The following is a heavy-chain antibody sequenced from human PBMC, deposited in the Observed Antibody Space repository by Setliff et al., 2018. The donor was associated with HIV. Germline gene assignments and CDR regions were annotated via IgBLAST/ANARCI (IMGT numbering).Heavy chain of an antibody. V-gene: IGHV4-61*09. CDR1: GGSIRSGSYY. CDR3: ARGVGRPVPGYSYGIDY. Sequence: SETLSLTCSVSGGSIRSGSYYWSWIRQPAGKGLEWIGHIYTSGSTNYNPSLKSRVTISVDMSKNQFSLKVTSVTAADTAVYYCARGVGRPVPGYSYGIDYWGQGTLVTVSS. D-gene: IGHD5-18*01. CDR2: IYTSGST. J-gene: IGHJ4*02.